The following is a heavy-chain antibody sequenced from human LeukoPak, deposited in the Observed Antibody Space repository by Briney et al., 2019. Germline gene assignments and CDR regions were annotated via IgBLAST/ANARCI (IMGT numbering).Heavy chain of an antibody. CDR1: GFTFSSYE. J-gene: IGHJ4*02. CDR2: ISSSGSTI. V-gene: IGHV3-48*03. D-gene: IGHD3-16*01. CDR3: AKDAALYPFFFDY. Sequence: PGGSLRLSCAASGFTFSSYEMNWVRQAPGKGLEWVSYISSSGSTIYYADSVKGRFTISRDNAKNSLYLQMDTLRAEDTAVYYCAKDAALYPFFFDYWGQGTLVTVSS.